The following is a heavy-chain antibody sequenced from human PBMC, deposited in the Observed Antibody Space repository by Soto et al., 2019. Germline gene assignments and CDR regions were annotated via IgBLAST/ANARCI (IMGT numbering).Heavy chain of an antibody. CDR1: GGSFSSYA. V-gene: IGHV1-69*06. CDR2: IIPIFGTA. CDR3: ARLVATRYYYYGMDV. D-gene: IGHD5-12*01. J-gene: IGHJ6*02. Sequence: ASVRVSCKASGGSFSSYAISWVRQAPRQGLEWMGGIIPIFGTANYAQKFQGRVTITADKSTSTAYMELSSLRSEDTAVYYCARLVATRYYYYGMDVWGQGTTVTVSS.